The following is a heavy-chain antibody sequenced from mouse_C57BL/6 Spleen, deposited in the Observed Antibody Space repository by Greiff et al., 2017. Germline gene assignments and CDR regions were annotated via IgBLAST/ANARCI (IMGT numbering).Heavy chain of an antibody. D-gene: IGHD1-1*02. V-gene: IGHV1-82*01. CDR2: IYPADGDT. J-gene: IGHJ4*01. Sequence: VQLPQSGPELVKPGASVKISCKASGYAFSSSWMNWVKQRPGQGLEWIGRIYPADGDTTYNGKFKGKATLTVDKSSRTAYMQLSSLTSEDSAIDFCAPDYGENYDIDDWGQGTSVTVSS. CDR1: GYAFSSSW. CDR3: APDYGENYDIDD.